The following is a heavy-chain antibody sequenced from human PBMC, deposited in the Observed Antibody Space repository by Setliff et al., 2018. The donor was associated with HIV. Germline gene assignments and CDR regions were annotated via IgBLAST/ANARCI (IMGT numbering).Heavy chain of an antibody. V-gene: IGHV1-46*01. CDR2: INPSGGST. D-gene: IGHD3-10*01. CDR1: GYIFTSYY. Sequence: GASVKVSCKASGYIFTSYYIHWVRQAPGQGLEWMGLINPSGGSTNYAQKFQGRVTMTRDTSTSTVYMELSSLRSEDTAVYYCARVEIQLWLLGPFDPWGQGTLVTVSS. J-gene: IGHJ5*02. CDR3: ARVEIQLWLLGPFDP.